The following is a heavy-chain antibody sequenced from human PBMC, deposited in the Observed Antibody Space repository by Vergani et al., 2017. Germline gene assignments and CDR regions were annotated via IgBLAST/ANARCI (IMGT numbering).Heavy chain of an antibody. CDR2: ISGSSSYI. D-gene: IGHD4-17*01. CDR3: ARETDKTTADY. J-gene: IGHJ4*02. Sequence: EVQLLESGGGLVQPGGSLRLSCAASGFTFSSYSMNWVRQAPGKGLEWVSSISGSSSYIYYADSVKVRITISRDNAKHSLYLQMNSLRAEDTAVYYCARETDKTTADYWGQGTLVTVSS. V-gene: IGHV3-21*01. CDR1: GFTFSSYS.